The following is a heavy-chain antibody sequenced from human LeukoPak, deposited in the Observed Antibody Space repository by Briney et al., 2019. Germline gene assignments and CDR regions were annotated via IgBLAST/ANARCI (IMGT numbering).Heavy chain of an antibody. V-gene: IGHV3-30*01. D-gene: IGHD4-17*01. Sequence: GKSLRLSCAASGFTFSNYSMHWVRQAPGKGLEWVSLISSGGTYEYYADSVKGRFTISRDNSKNTLYLQLNSLRAEDTAVYYCAKRPSDYADYVTYFEYWGQGTLVTVSS. CDR3: AKRPSDYADYVTYFEY. CDR1: GFTFSNYS. J-gene: IGHJ4*02. CDR2: ISSGGTYE.